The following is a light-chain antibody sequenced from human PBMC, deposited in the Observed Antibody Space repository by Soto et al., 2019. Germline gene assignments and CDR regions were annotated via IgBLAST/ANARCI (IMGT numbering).Light chain of an antibody. CDR2: DTS. CDR1: QSVSGSH. J-gene: IGKJ1*01. CDR3: QQYGASPWT. Sequence: EVELTQSPGTLSLSPGERATLSCRASQSVSGSHLAWYQQKRGQAPKLLIYDTSIRATGIPDRFSGSGSGTDFTLTISRLEPEDFAVYHCQQYGASPWTFGQGTKVEVK. V-gene: IGKV3-20*01.